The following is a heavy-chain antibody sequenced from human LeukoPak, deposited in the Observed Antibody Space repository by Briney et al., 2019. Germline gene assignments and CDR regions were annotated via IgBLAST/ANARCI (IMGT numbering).Heavy chain of an antibody. D-gene: IGHD5-18*01. Sequence: PGGSLRLSCAASGFTFSSYSMYWVRQAPGKGLEWVSSISSSSSYIYYADSVKGRFTISRDNAKNSLYLQMNSLRAEDTAVYYCARLPDSYGSTLAWFDPWGQGTLVTVSS. CDR3: ARLPDSYGSTLAWFDP. CDR1: GFTFSSYS. V-gene: IGHV3-21*01. CDR2: ISSSSSYI. J-gene: IGHJ5*02.